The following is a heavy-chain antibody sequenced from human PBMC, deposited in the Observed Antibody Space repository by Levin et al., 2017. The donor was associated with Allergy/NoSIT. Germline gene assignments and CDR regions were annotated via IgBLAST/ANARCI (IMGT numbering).Heavy chain of an antibody. CDR1: GFTVSTNY. CDR3: ARDGGERGPFDY. J-gene: IGHJ4*02. D-gene: IGHD3-16*01. Sequence: TGGSLRLSCAVSGFTVSTNYMSWVRQAPGKGVEWVSVIYSGGTTYYADSVRGRFTISRDNSKNTLYLEMNSLRVDDTALYYCARDGGERGPFDYWGQGTRVTVSS. CDR2: IYSGGTT. V-gene: IGHV3-53*01.